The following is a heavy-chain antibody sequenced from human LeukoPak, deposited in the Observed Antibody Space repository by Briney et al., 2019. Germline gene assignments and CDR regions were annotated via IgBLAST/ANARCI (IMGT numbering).Heavy chain of an antibody. Sequence: GGSLRLSCATSGFTFSSYWMSWVRQAPGKGLEWVANINGDESEKYYVDSVKARFTISRDNAKNSLYLQMNSLRVDDTAIYYCSRGEGDDYWGQGTLVTVSS. D-gene: IGHD3-10*01. J-gene: IGHJ4*02. V-gene: IGHV3-7*01. CDR2: INGDESEK. CDR3: SRGEGDDY. CDR1: GFTFSSYW.